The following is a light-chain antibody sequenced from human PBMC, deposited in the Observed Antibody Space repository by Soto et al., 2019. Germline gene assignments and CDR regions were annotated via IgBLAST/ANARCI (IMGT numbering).Light chain of an antibody. J-gene: IGLJ2*01. CDR3: ASYTRTTTLV. V-gene: IGLV2-8*01. Sequence: QSALTQSPSASGSPGQSVTISCTGTSSDIGGYNSVSWYQQHPGKAPKVMIYDVTKRPSGVPDRFSGSKSGNTASLTVSALQADDESDYYCASYTRTTTLVFGGGTKLTVL. CDR1: SSDIGGYNS. CDR2: DVT.